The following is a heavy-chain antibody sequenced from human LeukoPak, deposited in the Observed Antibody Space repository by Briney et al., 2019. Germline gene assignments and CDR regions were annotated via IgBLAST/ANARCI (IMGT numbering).Heavy chain of an antibody. CDR3: ARVDYDFWSGYRASWFDP. CDR2: ISSSSSTI. D-gene: IGHD3-3*01. CDR1: GFTFSSYR. V-gene: IGHV3-48*02. Sequence: GGSPRLSCAASGFTFSSYRMNWVRQAPGKGLEWVSYISSSSSTIYYADSVKGRFTISRDNAKNSLYLQMNSLRDEDTAVYYCARVDYDFWSGYRASWFDPWGQGTLVTVSS. J-gene: IGHJ5*02.